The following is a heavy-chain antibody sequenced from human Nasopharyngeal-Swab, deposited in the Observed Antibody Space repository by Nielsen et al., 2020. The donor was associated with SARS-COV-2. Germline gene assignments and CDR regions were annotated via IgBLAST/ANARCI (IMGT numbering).Heavy chain of an antibody. D-gene: IGHD6-13*01. Sequence: SETLSLTCTVSGGSISSSSYYWGWIRQPPGKGLEWIGSIYYSGSTYYNPSLKSRVTISVDTSKNQFSLKLSSVTAADTAVYYCARQGFSGIAAAPDYWGQGTLVTVSS. J-gene: IGHJ4*02. CDR1: GGSISSSSYY. V-gene: IGHV4-39*01. CDR2: IYYSGST. CDR3: ARQGFSGIAAAPDY.